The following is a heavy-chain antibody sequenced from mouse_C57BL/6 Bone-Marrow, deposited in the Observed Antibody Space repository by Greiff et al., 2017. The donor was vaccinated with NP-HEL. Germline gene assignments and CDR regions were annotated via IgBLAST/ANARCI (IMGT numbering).Heavy chain of an antibody. J-gene: IGHJ3*01. Sequence: EVQLVESGGDLVKPGGSLKLSCAASGFTFSSYGMSWVRQTPDKRLEWVATISSGGSYTYYPDSVKGRFTISRDNAKNTLYLQMSSLKSEDTAMYYCARRWELGRVPYWGQGTLVTVSA. CDR3: ARRWELGRVPY. V-gene: IGHV5-6*01. D-gene: IGHD4-1*01. CDR2: ISSGGSYT. CDR1: GFTFSSYG.